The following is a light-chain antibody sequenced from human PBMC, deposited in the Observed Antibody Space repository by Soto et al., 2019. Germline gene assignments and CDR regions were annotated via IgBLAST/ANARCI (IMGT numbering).Light chain of an antibody. CDR2: AAS. Sequence: DIQMTQSPSSLSASVGDRVTITCRASQIISSCLDWYQQKPGKAPQLLIYAASSLQSGVQSTFSSIGSRTDFTLTISSLQPKDFATYYSHQSYSIPMLTFRGGTHVAIK. CDR3: HQSYSIPMLT. J-gene: IGKJ4*01. CDR1: QIISSC. V-gene: IGKV1-39*01.